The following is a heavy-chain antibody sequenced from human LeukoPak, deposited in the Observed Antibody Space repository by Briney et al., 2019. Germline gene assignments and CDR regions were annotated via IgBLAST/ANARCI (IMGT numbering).Heavy chain of an antibody. J-gene: IGHJ5*01. CDR3: ARVTRGVITYNWFDS. CDR1: GVSLSNADYY. V-gene: IGHV4-30-4*01. D-gene: IGHD3-10*01. CDR2: IYHSGNT. Sequence: PSETLSLTCTVSGVSLSNADYYWTWIRQPPGKGLEWIGYIYHSGNTHYNPSLQSRLTISIDTSKTDFSLRLTSVTAADTALYYCARVTRGVITYNWFDSWGQGALVLVSS.